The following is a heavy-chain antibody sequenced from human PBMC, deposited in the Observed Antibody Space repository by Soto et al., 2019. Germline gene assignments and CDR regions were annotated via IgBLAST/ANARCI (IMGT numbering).Heavy chain of an antibody. CDR1: GGTFSSYA. CDR3: ARSLVVVVIEDAFDI. J-gene: IGHJ3*02. Sequence: SVKVSCKASGGTFSSYAISWVRQDPGHGLEWMGGIIPIFGTANYAQKFQGRVTITADESTSTAYMELSSLRSEDTAVYYCARSLVVVVIEDAFDIWGQGTMVTVSS. V-gene: IGHV1-69*13. D-gene: IGHD3-22*01. CDR2: IIPIFGTA.